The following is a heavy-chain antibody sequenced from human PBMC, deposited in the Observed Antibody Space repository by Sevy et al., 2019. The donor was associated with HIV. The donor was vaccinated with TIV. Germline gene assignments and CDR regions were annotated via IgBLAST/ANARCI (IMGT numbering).Heavy chain of an antibody. CDR1: GYTFTGYY. Sequence: ASVNVSCKASGYTFTGYYVHWLRQAPGQGLEWMGWINPKTGGTYFAKKFQDRVTMTTGTSITTAYLELSGLRFDDTAVYYCARMGDYFDTSGYYPLKYWGQGTLVTVSS. CDR3: ARMGDYFDTSGYYPLKY. V-gene: IGHV1-2*02. J-gene: IGHJ4*02. CDR2: INPKTGGT. D-gene: IGHD3-22*01.